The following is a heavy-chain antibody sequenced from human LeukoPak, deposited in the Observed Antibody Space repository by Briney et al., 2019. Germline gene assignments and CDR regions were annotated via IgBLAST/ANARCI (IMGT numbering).Heavy chain of an antibody. J-gene: IGHJ3*02. CDR3: ARGGRGYSGYGDYNDAFDI. CDR1: GGSISSYY. D-gene: IGHD5-12*01. V-gene: IGHV4-59*01. Sequence: SETLSLTCTVSGGSISSYYWSWVRQPPGKGLEWIGYIYYSGSTNYNPSLKSRVTISVDTSKNQFSLKLSSVTAADTAVYYCARGGRGYSGYGDYNDAFDIWGQGTMVTVSS. CDR2: IYYSGST.